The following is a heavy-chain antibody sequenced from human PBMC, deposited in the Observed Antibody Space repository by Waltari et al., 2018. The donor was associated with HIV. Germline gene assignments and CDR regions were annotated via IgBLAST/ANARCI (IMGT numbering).Heavy chain of an antibody. CDR3: ARDGDYEGDAFDI. J-gene: IGHJ3*02. D-gene: IGHD4-17*01. V-gene: IGHV4-38-2*01. CDR2: IYHSGST. Sequence: QVQLQESGPGLVKPSETLALTGAVSGYSISSGYYGGWTRQPPGKGLEWMGSIYHSGSTYYNPSLKSRVTISVDTSKNQFSLKLSSVTAADTAVYYCARDGDYEGDAFDIWGQGTMVTVSS. CDR1: GYSISSGYY.